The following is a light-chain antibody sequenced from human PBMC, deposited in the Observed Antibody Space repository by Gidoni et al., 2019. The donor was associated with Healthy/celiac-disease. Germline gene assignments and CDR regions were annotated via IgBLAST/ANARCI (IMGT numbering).Light chain of an antibody. Sequence: EIVLTQSPATLSLSPGERATLSCRSSQSVSSYLAWYQQKHGQAPRLLIYDAANRATGSPARFSGSGYGTDFTFTTSSIEPEDFAVYYCQQRSNWPPYTFGQGTKLEIK. J-gene: IGKJ2*01. CDR2: DAA. CDR3: QQRSNWPPYT. V-gene: IGKV3-11*01. CDR1: QSVSSY.